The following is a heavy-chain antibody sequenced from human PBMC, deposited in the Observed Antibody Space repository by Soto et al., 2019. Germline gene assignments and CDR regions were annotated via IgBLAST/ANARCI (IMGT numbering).Heavy chain of an antibody. D-gene: IGHD3-10*01. CDR3: ARVGAAWFGELPYGMHV. Sequence: TLSLTCTVSGGSISSGDYYWSWIRQPPGKGLEWIGYIYYSGSTYYNPSLKSRVTISVDTSKNQFSLELSSVTAADTAVYYCARVGAAWFGELPYGMHVWGQGTTVTVYS. J-gene: IGHJ6*02. CDR2: IYYSGST. V-gene: IGHV4-30-4*01. CDR1: GGSISSGDYY.